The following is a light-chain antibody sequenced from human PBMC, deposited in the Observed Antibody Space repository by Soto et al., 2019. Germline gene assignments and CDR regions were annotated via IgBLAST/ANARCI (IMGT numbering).Light chain of an antibody. Sequence: IQLTQSPSSLSASVGDRVTITCRASQGISSYLAWYQQKPGKAPKLLIYAESTLQSGVPSRFSGSGSGTDFTLTISRLQPEDFATYYCQKLNSYPITCGQGTRLEIK. CDR1: QGISSY. J-gene: IGKJ5*01. V-gene: IGKV1-9*01. CDR2: AES. CDR3: QKLNSYPIT.